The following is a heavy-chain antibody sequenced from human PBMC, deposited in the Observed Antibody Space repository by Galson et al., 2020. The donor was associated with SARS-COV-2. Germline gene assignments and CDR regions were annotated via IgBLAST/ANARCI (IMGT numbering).Heavy chain of an antibody. CDR1: GFTFSSYS. CDR3: ARESGYETPWSGWYYYYGMDV. Sequence: GGSLRLSCAASGFTFSSYSMNWVRQAPGKGLEWVSYISSSSSTIYYADSVKGRFTISRDNAKNSLYLQMNSLRDEDTAVYYCARESGYETPWSGWYYYYGMDVWGQGTTVTVSS. CDR2: ISSSSSTI. D-gene: IGHD5-12*01. V-gene: IGHV3-48*02. J-gene: IGHJ6*02.